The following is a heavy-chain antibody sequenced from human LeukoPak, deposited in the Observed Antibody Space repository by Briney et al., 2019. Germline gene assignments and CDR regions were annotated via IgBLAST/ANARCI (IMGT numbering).Heavy chain of an antibody. J-gene: IGHJ4*02. CDR1: GFTFSNYW. D-gene: IGHD2-2*03. V-gene: IGHV3-7*01. Sequence: GGSLRLSCAASGFTFSNYWMSWVRQAPGKGLEWVANIKQDGSEKYYVDSVKGRFTISRDNAKSSLYLQMNALRAEDTAVYASPPLGYCDSTSCRFDYWGQGTLVTVSS. CDR3: PPLGYCDSTSCRFDY. CDR2: IKQDGSEK.